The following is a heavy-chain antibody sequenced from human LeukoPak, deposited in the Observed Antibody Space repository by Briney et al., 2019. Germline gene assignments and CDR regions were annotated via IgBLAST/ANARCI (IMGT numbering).Heavy chain of an antibody. Sequence: GASVKVSCKTSGYSFTGYFLHWVRQAPGQGLEWVGWINPNSGGTNYAQKFQGRVTMTTDTSISTAYMELGRLRSNDTAMYYCAREWELGSGAFDIWGQGTMVTVSS. CDR2: INPNSGGT. CDR1: GYSFTGYF. CDR3: AREWELGSGAFDI. V-gene: IGHV1-2*02. J-gene: IGHJ3*02. D-gene: IGHD7-27*01.